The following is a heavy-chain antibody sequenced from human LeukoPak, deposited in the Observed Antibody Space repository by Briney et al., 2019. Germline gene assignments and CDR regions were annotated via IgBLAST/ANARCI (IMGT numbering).Heavy chain of an antibody. J-gene: IGHJ6*02. Sequence: PSETLSLTCTVSGGAISSYYWSWIRQPPGKGLEWIGYIYYSGTTNYNPSLKSRVSISVDTSKNQFSLKLRSVTAADTAVYYCATTGQGMDVWSQGTTVTVSS. D-gene: IGHD1-14*01. CDR3: ATTGQGMDV. CDR2: IYYSGTT. CDR1: GGAISSYY. V-gene: IGHV4-59*12.